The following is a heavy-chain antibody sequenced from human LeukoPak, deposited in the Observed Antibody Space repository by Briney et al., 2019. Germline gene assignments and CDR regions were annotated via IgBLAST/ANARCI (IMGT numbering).Heavy chain of an antibody. CDR3: ARVGGRKYYYDSSGYDWFDP. CDR1: GGSFSGYY. D-gene: IGHD3-22*01. V-gene: IGHV4-59*01. J-gene: IGHJ5*02. Sequence: PSETLSLTCAVYGGSFSGYYWSWIRQPPGKGLEWIGYIYYSGSTNYNPSLKSRVTISVDTSKNQFSLKLSSVTAADTAVYYCARVGGRKYYYDSSGYDWFDPWGQGTLVTVSS. CDR2: IYYSGST.